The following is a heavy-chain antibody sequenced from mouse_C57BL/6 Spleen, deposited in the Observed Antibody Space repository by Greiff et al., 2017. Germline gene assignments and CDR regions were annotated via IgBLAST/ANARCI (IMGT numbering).Heavy chain of an antibody. Sequence: DVHLVESGGGLVKPGGSLKLSCAASGFTFSSYAMSWVRQTPEKRLEWVATISDGGSYTYYPDNVKGRFTISRDNAKNNLYLQMSHLKSEDTAMYYCARDPHYYGSPYAMDYWGQGTSVTVSS. CDR1: GFTFSSYA. V-gene: IGHV5-4*01. CDR3: ARDPHYYGSPYAMDY. CDR2: ISDGGSYT. J-gene: IGHJ4*01. D-gene: IGHD1-1*01.